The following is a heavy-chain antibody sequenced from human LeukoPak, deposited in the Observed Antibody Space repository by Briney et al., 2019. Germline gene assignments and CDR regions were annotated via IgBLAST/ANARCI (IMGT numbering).Heavy chain of an antibody. CDR3: ARDRGGSYSAIDY. J-gene: IGHJ4*02. D-gene: IGHD2-15*01. Sequence: GSLRLSCAASGFTFSSYSLNWVRQAPGKGREWVSFISSSSITIYYADSVKGRFTISRDNAEKSLYLQMNSLRAEDTAVYYCARDRGGSYSAIDYWGQGTLVTVSS. V-gene: IGHV3-48*04. CDR1: GFTFSSYS. CDR2: ISSSSITI.